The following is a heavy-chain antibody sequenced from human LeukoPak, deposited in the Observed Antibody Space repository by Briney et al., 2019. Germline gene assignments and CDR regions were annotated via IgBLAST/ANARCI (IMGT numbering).Heavy chain of an antibody. Sequence: GGSLRLSCADSGFTFSSHWMHWVRQAPGKGLEWISYINSDSDTVYYSNSVKGRFTISRDNAKKSLYLQMNSLRAEDTAMYYCARETRGESGYWGHGTLVTVSS. CDR3: ARETRGESGY. CDR2: INSDSDTV. V-gene: IGHV3-48*04. J-gene: IGHJ4*01. D-gene: IGHD3-10*01. CDR1: GFTFSSHW.